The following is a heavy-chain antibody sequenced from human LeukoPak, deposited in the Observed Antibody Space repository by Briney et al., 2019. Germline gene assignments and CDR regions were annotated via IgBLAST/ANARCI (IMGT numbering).Heavy chain of an antibody. CDR2: IYHSGNT. CDR3: ARQMAHLRDIVATEFDY. D-gene: IGHD5-12*01. J-gene: IGHJ4*02. Sequence: PSGTLSLTCAVSGGSISSSNWWSWVRQPPGKGLEWIGEIYHSGNTNYNPSLKSRVTMSVDKSKNQFSLKLSSVTAADTAVYYCARQMAHLRDIVATEFDYWGQGTLVTVSS. V-gene: IGHV4-4*02. CDR1: GGSISSSNW.